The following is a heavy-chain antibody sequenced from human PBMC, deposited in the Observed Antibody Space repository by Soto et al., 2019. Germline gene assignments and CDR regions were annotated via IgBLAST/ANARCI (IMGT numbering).Heavy chain of an antibody. CDR1: GFTFSSCA. CDR2: IIDSGGST. D-gene: IGHD3-22*01. V-gene: IGHV3-23*01. Sequence: PGGSLRLSCAASGFTFSSCAMGWVRQAPGKGLEWVSDIIDSGGSTYYADSVKGRFTISRDNSKSTLYLQMNSLRAEDTAVYYCAKDTYYFDSSGYYHYDYWGQGTLVTVSS. J-gene: IGHJ4*02. CDR3: AKDTYYFDSSGYYHYDY.